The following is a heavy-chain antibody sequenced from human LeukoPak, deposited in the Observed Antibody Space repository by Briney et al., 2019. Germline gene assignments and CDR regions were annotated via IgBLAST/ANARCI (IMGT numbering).Heavy chain of an antibody. J-gene: IGHJ4*02. CDR1: GFTFSSYA. CDR2: ISHDGNNK. V-gene: IGHV3-30*04. Sequence: GGSLRLSCAASGFTFSSYAMHWVRQAPGKGLEWVAVISHDGNNKYYADSVKGRFTISRDNSKNTLYLHMSSLRAEDTAMYYCAREGHSSGSLGDYWGQGILVTVSS. D-gene: IGHD6-19*01. CDR3: AREGHSSGSLGDY.